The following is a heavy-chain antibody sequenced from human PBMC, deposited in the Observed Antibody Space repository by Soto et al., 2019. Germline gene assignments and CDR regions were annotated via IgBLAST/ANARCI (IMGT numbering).Heavy chain of an antibody. CDR1: GGSVISSNW. CDR2: IYHSGST. J-gene: IGHJ4*02. D-gene: IGHD3-9*01. V-gene: IGHV4-4*02. Sequence: SETLSLTCAVSGGSVISSNWWNWVRQPPGKGLEWIGEIYHSGSTYYKPSLKSRVAMSVDTSKNQFSLKLTSATAADTAVYYCARRDWSGSTSHFYFDYWGQGVLVTVSS. CDR3: ARRDWSGSTSHFYFDY.